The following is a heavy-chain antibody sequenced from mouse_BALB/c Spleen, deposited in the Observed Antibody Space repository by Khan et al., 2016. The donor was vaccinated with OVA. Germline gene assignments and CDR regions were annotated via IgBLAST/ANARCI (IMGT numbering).Heavy chain of an antibody. Sequence: QMQLEESGPGLVAPSQSLSITCTISGFSLANYGVHWVRQPPGKGLEWLVVIWSDGTTTYNSALKSRLSISRANSKSQVFLKMNSLQTDDTAMYYCARQPYYHYYIMDYWGQGTSVTVSS. CDR2: IWSDGTT. CDR3: ARQPYYHYYIMDY. J-gene: IGHJ4*01. D-gene: IGHD2-10*01. V-gene: IGHV2-6-1*01. CDR1: GFSLANYG.